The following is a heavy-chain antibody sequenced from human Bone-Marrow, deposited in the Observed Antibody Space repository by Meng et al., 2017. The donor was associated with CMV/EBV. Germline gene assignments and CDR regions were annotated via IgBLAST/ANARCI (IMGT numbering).Heavy chain of an antibody. V-gene: IGHV1-69*05. D-gene: IGHD3-10*01. Sequence: SVKVSCKASGGTFSSYAISWVRQAPGQGLEWMGGIIPIFGTANYAQKFQGRVTITTDESTSTAYMELSSLRSEDTAVYYCARGMVRGQGAYGMDVWGQGTTVTVPS. CDR1: GGTFSSYA. CDR2: IIPIFGTA. CDR3: ARGMVRGQGAYGMDV. J-gene: IGHJ6*02.